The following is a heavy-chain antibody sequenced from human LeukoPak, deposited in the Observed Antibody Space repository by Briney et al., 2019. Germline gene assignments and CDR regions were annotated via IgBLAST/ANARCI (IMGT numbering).Heavy chain of an antibody. J-gene: IGHJ4*02. CDR1: GYTFTGYY. D-gene: IGHD4-17*01. Sequence: ASVKVSCKASGYTFTGYYMHWVRQAPGQGLEWMGWIKPNSGGTNYAQKFQGRVTMTRDTSISTAYMELSRLRSDDTAVYYCARDGDDYGDSAFDYWGQGTLVTVSS. V-gene: IGHV1-2*02. CDR3: ARDGDDYGDSAFDY. CDR2: IKPNSGGT.